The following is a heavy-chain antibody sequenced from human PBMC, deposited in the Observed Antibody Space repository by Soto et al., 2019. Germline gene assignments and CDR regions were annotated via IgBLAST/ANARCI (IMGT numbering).Heavy chain of an antibody. D-gene: IGHD2-21*02. CDR1: GGSVSSGSYY. Sequence: QVQLQESGPGLVKPSETLSLTCTVSGGSVSSGSYYWSWIRQPPGKGLEWIGYIYYSGSTNYNPSLKSRVTISVDTSKNQFSLKLSSVTAADTAVYYCARVIYGGNFWFDPWGQGTLVTVSS. V-gene: IGHV4-61*01. J-gene: IGHJ5*02. CDR3: ARVIYGGNFWFDP. CDR2: IYYSGST.